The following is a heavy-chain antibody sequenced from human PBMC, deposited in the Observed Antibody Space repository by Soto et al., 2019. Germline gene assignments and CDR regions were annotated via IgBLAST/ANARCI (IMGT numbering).Heavy chain of an antibody. J-gene: IGHJ6*02. CDR1: GYTFTGYY. D-gene: IGHD3-22*01. V-gene: IGHV1-2*04. Sequence: ASVKVSCKASGYTFTGYYMHWVRQAPGQGLEWMGWINPHSGGTNYAQKFQGWVIMTRDTSISTAYMELSRLRSDDTAVYYCARERRYYYDSSGYPYYYYGMDVWGQGTTVTVSS. CDR2: INPHSGGT. CDR3: ARERRYYYDSSGYPYYYYGMDV.